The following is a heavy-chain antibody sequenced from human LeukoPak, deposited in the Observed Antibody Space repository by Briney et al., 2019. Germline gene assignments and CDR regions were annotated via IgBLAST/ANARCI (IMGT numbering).Heavy chain of an antibody. D-gene: IGHD6-13*01. V-gene: IGHV3-53*04. J-gene: IGHJ6*02. Sequence: GGSLRLSCAASGFTVSSNYMSWVRQAPGKGLEWVSVIYSGGSTYYADSVKGRFTISRHNSKNTLYLQMNSLRAEDTAVYYCARDMVAAARGYCYGMDVWGQGTTVTVSS. CDR3: ARDMVAAARGYCYGMDV. CDR2: IYSGGST. CDR1: GFTVSSNY.